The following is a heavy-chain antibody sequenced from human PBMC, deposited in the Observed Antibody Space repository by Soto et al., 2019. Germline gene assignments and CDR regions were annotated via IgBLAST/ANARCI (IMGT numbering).Heavy chain of an antibody. Sequence: PGGSLRLSCEASGFTFRSYWMHWVRQSPGEGLVWVSRINSDGSITNYADSVKGRFTISRDNAKNTLYLQMNSLGADDTAVYYCRVWIDEFLVDYWGKGTLVTVSS. V-gene: IGHV3-74*01. D-gene: IGHD3-16*01. CDR1: GFTFRSYW. CDR3: RVWIDEFLVDY. J-gene: IGHJ4*02. CDR2: INSDGSIT.